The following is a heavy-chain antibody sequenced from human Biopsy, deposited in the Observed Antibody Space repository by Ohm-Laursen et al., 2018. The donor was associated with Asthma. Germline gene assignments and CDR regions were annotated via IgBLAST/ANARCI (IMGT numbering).Heavy chain of an antibody. CDR2: INHSGST. CDR1: GGSFSGYY. Sequence: GTLSLTCAVYGGSFSGYYWSWIRQPPGKGLEWIGEINHSGSTNYNPSLKSRVTISVDTSKNQFSLKPSSVTAADTAVYYCARAGQCSSTSCYNPGWFDPWGQGTLVTVSS. D-gene: IGHD2-2*01. CDR3: ARAGQCSSTSCYNPGWFDP. J-gene: IGHJ5*02. V-gene: IGHV4-34*01.